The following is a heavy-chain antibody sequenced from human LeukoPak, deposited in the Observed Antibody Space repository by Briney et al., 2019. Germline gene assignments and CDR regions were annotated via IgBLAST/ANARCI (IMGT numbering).Heavy chain of an antibody. D-gene: IGHD3-3*01. Sequence: PSETLSLTCTVSGGSISSYYWSWIRQPPGKGLEWIGYIYYSGSTNYNPSLKSRVTISVDTSKNQFSLKLSSVTAADTAVYYCVRRSGYDFWSGLDLYAFDIWGQGTMVTVSS. J-gene: IGHJ3*02. CDR2: IYYSGST. CDR1: GGSISSYY. CDR3: VRRSGYDFWSGLDLYAFDI. V-gene: IGHV4-59*08.